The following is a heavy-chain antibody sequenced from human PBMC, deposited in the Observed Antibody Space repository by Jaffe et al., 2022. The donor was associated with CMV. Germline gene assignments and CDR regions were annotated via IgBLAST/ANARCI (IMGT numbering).Heavy chain of an antibody. CDR3: ARDHREQWLFVRRGWWYFDL. CDR2: IWYDGSNK. D-gene: IGHD6-19*01. Sequence: QVQLVESGGGVVQPGRSLRLSCAASGFTFSSYGMHWVRQAPGKGLEWVAVIWYDGSNKYYADSVKGRFTISRDNSKNTLYLQMNSLRAEDTAVYYCARDHREQWLFVRRGWWYFDLWGRGTLVTVSS. J-gene: IGHJ2*01. CDR1: GFTFSSYG. V-gene: IGHV3-33*01.